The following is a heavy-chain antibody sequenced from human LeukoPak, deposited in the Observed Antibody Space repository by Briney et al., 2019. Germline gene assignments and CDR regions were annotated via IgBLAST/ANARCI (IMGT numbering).Heavy chain of an antibody. CDR2: TWYDGNKR. CDR1: GFIFNSYG. D-gene: IGHD6-6*01. J-gene: IGHJ5*02. CDR3: AKDGFPGRGRSSWTNWFDL. V-gene: IGHV3-33*06. Sequence: GGSLRLSCAASGFIFNSYGMHWVRQAPGKGLEWVAVTWYDGNKRYHAESVKGRFTISRDNSKNTLYLQMNSLRAEDTALYYCAKDGFPGRGRSSWTNWFDLWGQGTLVTVSS.